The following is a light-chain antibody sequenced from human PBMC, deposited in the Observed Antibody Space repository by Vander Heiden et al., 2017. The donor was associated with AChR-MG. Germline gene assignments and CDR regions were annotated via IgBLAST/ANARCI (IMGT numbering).Light chain of an antibody. J-gene: IGLJ2*01. Sequence: QSALTQPPSASGSHGQSVTISCTGTSSDVGGYNFVSWYQQHPGKAPKLMIYEVSKRPSGVPDRFSGSKSGNTASLTVSGLQAEDEADYYCSSYAGSNIVCGEGTKLTVL. CDR3: SSYAGSNIV. V-gene: IGLV2-8*01. CDR2: EVS. CDR1: SSDVGGYNF.